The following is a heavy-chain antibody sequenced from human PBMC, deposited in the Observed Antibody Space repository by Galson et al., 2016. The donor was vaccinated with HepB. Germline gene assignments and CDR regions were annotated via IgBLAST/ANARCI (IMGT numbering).Heavy chain of an antibody. J-gene: IGHJ4*02. D-gene: IGHD1-1*01. V-gene: IGHV3-7*04. CDR3: ARGPLREDAGTG. CDR2: IKEDGSEK. CDR1: GFTFSNYW. Sequence: SLRLSCAASGFTFSNYWMSWVRQAPGRGLEWLANIKEDGSEKHYVDSVKGRFTISRDNAKNSLYLQMNSLRAEDTAVYYCARGPLREDAGTGWGQGTLVTVSS.